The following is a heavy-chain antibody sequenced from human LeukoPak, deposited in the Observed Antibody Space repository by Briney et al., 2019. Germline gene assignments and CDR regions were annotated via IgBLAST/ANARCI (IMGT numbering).Heavy chain of an antibody. CDR3: AREANWLDP. Sequence: SETLSLTCTVSGGSISSSSYYWGWVRQPPGKGLEWIGSIYYSGSTYYNPSLKSRVTISVDTSKNQFSLKLSSVTAADTAVYYCAREANWLDPWGQGTLVTVSS. J-gene: IGHJ5*02. CDR1: GGSISSSSYY. CDR2: IYYSGST. V-gene: IGHV4-39*02.